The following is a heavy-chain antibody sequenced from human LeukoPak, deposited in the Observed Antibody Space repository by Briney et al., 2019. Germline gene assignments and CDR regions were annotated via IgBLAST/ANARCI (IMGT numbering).Heavy chain of an antibody. Sequence: PSETLSLTCTVSGGSITSGNYYWNWIRQPPGKGLEWIGYIYYSGSTNYNPSLKSRVTISVDTSKNQFSLKLSSVTAADTAVYYCARGDCSSTSCYIGDWFDPWGQGTLVTVSS. CDR2: IYYSGST. CDR3: ARGDCSSTSCYIGDWFDP. CDR1: GGSITSGNYY. D-gene: IGHD2-2*02. V-gene: IGHV4-61*01. J-gene: IGHJ5*02.